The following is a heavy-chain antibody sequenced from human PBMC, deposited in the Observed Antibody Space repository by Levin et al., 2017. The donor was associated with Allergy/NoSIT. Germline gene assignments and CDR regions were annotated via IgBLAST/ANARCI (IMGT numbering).Heavy chain of an antibody. CDR3: ARGELVPFFSVPYGMDV. Sequence: ASVKVSCKASGYTFTSYAMNWVRQAPGQGLEWMGWINTNTGNPTYAQGFTGRFVFSLDTSVSTAYLQISSLKAEDTAVYYCARGELVPFFSVPYGMDVWGQGTTVTVSS. CDR2: INTNTGNP. CDR1: GYTFTSYA. J-gene: IGHJ6*02. D-gene: IGHD6-13*01. V-gene: IGHV7-4-1*02.